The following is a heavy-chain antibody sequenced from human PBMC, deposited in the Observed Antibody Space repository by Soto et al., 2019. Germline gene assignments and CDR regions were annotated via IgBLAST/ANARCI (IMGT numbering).Heavy chain of an antibody. J-gene: IGHJ4*02. CDR2: ISGSGGST. CDR3: ARSSIAARPGTSLDY. CDR1: GFTFSSYA. V-gene: IGHV3-23*01. Sequence: EVQLLESGGGLVQPGGSLRLSCAASGFTFSSYAMSWVRQAPGTGLEWVSAISGSGGSTYYADSVKGRFTISRDNSKNTLYLQMNSLRAEDTAVYYCARSSIAARPGTSLDYWGQGTLVTVSS. D-gene: IGHD6-6*01.